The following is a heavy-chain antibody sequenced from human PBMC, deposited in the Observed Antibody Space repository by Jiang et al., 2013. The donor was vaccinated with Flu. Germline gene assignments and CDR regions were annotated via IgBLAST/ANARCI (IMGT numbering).Heavy chain of an antibody. V-gene: IGHV3-64D*06. CDR1: GFSFSTSA. J-gene: IGHJ4*02. CDR3: VKGGLRGPDPKSFDY. D-gene: IGHD1-14*01. CDR2: INPNGAAT. Sequence: VQLVESGGALVQPGESLRVSCSASGFSFSTSALNWLRQAPGKGLEFVAAINPNGAATFYGDSVKGRFTVSRDNSKNTLYLQMGSLRVEDTAVYYCVKGGLRGPDPKSFDYWGQGTLVTVSS.